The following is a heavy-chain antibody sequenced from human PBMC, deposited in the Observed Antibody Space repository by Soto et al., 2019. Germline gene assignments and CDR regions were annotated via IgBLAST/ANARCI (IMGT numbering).Heavy chain of an antibody. V-gene: IGHV4-59*01. D-gene: IGHD6-19*01. CDR3: ARRDIAVAGTGYFDY. Sequence: QVQLQESGPGLVKPSETLSLTCTVSGGSISSYYWSWIRQPPGKGLEWIGYIYDSGSTNYNPSLKIRVPISADTAKNQFSLKLSSVTAADTAVYYFARRDIAVAGTGYFDYWGQGTLVTVSS. CDR2: IYDSGST. J-gene: IGHJ4*02. CDR1: GGSISSYY.